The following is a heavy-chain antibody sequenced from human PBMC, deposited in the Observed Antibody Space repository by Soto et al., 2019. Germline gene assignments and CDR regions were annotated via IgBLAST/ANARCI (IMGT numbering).Heavy chain of an antibody. Sequence: GGSLRLSCAASGFTFSSYGMHWVRQAPGKGLEWVAVIWYDGSNKYYADSVKGRFTISRDNSKNTLYLQMNSLRAEDTAVYYCARDFTATYAGDLWGQGTMVTVSS. V-gene: IGHV3-33*01. D-gene: IGHD2-8*01. CDR1: GFTFSSYG. CDR3: ARDFTATYAGDL. J-gene: IGHJ3*01. CDR2: IWYDGSNK.